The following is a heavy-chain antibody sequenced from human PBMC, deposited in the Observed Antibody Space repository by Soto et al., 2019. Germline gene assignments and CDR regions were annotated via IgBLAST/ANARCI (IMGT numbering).Heavy chain of an antibody. V-gene: IGHV1-46*01. D-gene: IGHD6-6*01. CDR3: ARGYGSSSPWFDP. CDR1: GYTCTSYR. CDR2: INPTGPTT. Sequence: GGSVKVSCKGSGYTCTSYRMHWVRQAPGQGLEWMGMINPTGPTTTYAEKFQDRVTMTRDTSTSTVYMELSSLRSEDTAIYYCARGYGSSSPWFDPWGQGTLVTVSS. J-gene: IGHJ5*02.